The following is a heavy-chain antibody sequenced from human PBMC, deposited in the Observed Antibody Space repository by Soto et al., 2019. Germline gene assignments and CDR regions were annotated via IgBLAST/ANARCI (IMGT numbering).Heavy chain of an antibody. V-gene: IGHV1-2*04. Sequence: GSVKVSCKASGYTFTGYYMHWVRQAPGQGLEWMGWINPNSGGTNYAQKFQGWVTMTRDTSISTAYMELSRLRSDDTAVYYCARDLFRGSSWYYFDYWVQGALVTVSS. CDR3: ARDLFRGSSWYYFDY. CDR1: GYTFTGYY. CDR2: INPNSGGT. J-gene: IGHJ4*02. D-gene: IGHD6-13*01.